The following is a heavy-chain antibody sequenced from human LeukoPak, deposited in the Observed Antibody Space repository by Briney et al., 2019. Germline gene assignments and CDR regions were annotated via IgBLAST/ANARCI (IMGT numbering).Heavy chain of an antibody. Sequence: SETLSLTCTVSGGSISSSSYYWGWIRQPPGKGLEWIGSIYYSGSTYYNPSLKSRVTISVDTSKNQFSLKLSSVTAADTAVYYCARHGYYDYVWGSHRIWDPPSNFDYWGQGTLVTVSS. CDR1: GGSISSSSYY. CDR2: IYYSGST. CDR3: ARHGYYDYVWGSHRIWDPPSNFDY. J-gene: IGHJ4*02. D-gene: IGHD3-16*02. V-gene: IGHV4-39*01.